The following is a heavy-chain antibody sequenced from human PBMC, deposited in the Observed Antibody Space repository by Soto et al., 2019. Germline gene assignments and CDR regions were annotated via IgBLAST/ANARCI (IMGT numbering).Heavy chain of an antibody. CDR3: AALPSSGYDNYGMDV. Sequence: QMQLVQSGPEVKKPGTSVKVSCKASGFTFTSSAVQWVRQARGQRLEWIGWIVVGSGNTNYAQKFQERVTITRDMSTSTAYMELSSLRSEDTAVYYCAALPSSGYDNYGMDVWGQGTTVTVSS. D-gene: IGHD5-12*01. CDR2: IVVGSGNT. J-gene: IGHJ6*02. CDR1: GFTFTSSA. V-gene: IGHV1-58*01.